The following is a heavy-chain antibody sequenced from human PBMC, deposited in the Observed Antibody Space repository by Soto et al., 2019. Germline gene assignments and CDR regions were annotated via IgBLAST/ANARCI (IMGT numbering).Heavy chain of an antibody. D-gene: IGHD3-10*01. CDR1: GFTFSSYE. Sequence: GGSLRLSCAASGFTFSSYEMNWVRQAPGKGLEWVSYISSSGSTIYYADSVKGRFTISRDNAKNSLYLQMNSLRAEDTAVYYCARESFTIYGMDVWGQGTTVTVSS. V-gene: IGHV3-48*03. J-gene: IGHJ6*02. CDR3: ARESFTIYGMDV. CDR2: ISSSGSTI.